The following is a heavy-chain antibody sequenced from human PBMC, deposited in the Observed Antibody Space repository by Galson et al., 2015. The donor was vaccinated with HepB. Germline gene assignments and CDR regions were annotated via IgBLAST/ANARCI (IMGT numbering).Heavy chain of an antibody. Sequence: SVKVSCKASGYRFSDYGINWVRQAPGEGLEWMGWISGYNGNTNYAQNFQGRVTMTTDTSTSTVYVDVRNLRSDDTAVYYCARDYSMSSRKWFDPWGQGTLVTVSS. V-gene: IGHV1-18*01. J-gene: IGHJ5*02. CDR2: ISGYNGNT. D-gene: IGHD2-21*01. CDR3: ARDYSMSSRKWFDP. CDR1: GYRFSDYG.